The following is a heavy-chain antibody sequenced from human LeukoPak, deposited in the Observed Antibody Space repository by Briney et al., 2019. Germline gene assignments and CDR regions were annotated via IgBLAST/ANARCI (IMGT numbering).Heavy chain of an antibody. Sequence: EASVKVSCKASGGTFSSYAISWVRQAPGQGLEWMGGIIPIFGTANYAQKFQGRVTITRDTSASTAYMELSSLRSEDTAVYYCARSVPLTYYYYYGMDVWGQGTTVTVSS. CDR3: ARSVPLTYYYYYGMDV. CDR1: GGTFSSYA. D-gene: IGHD3-9*01. CDR2: IIPIFGTA. V-gene: IGHV1-69*05. J-gene: IGHJ6*02.